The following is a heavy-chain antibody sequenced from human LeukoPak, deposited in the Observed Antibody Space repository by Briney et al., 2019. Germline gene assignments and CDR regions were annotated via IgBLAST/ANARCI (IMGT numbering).Heavy chain of an antibody. V-gene: IGHV4-30-2*01. CDR1: GGSVTSGTFY. D-gene: IGHD1-26*01. J-gene: IGHJ4*02. Sequence: SETLSLTCTVSGGSVTSGTFYWSWIRQPPGKGLEWIGYISHSGSTYSNPSLKSRVTISVDRSKNQFSLKLSSVTVADMAVYYCARGIVGPTFDYWGQGTLVTVSS. CDR3: ARGIVGPTFDY. CDR2: ISHSGST.